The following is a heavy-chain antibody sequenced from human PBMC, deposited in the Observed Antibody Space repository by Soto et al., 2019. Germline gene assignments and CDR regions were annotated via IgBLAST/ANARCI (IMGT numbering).Heavy chain of an antibody. J-gene: IGHJ6*02. Sequence: QVQLVQSGAEVKKPGASVKVSCKASGYTFTSYYMHWVRQAPGQGLEWMGIINPSGGSTTYAQKFQRRVTMTRDTSTRTVYMELSRLRSEDTAVYYCARGDIVAIVGRDVWGQGTTVTVSS. CDR1: GYTFTSYY. CDR2: INPSGGST. D-gene: IGHD5-12*01. CDR3: ARGDIVAIVGRDV. V-gene: IGHV1-46*01.